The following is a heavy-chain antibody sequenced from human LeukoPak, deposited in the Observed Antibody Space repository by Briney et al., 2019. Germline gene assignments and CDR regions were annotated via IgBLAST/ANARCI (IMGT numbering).Heavy chain of an antibody. J-gene: IGHJ2*01. Sequence: ASVKVSCKASGYTFTSYGISWVRQAPGQGLEWMGWISAYNGNTNYAQKLQGRVTMTTDTSTSTAYMELRSVRSDDTAVYYCARGLDDSSGYYYASNDWYFDLWGRGTLVTVSS. CDR3: ARGLDDSSGYYYASNDWYFDL. CDR1: GYTFTSYG. CDR2: ISAYNGNT. V-gene: IGHV1-18*01. D-gene: IGHD3-22*01.